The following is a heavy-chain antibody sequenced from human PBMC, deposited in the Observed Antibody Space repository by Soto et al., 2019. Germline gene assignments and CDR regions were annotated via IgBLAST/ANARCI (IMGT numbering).Heavy chain of an antibody. J-gene: IGHJ6*02. CDR1: GYSFTSYW. CDR3: ASGDRYYYYGMDV. D-gene: IGHD3-22*01. V-gene: IGHV5-51*01. Sequence: PGEPLKISCKGSGYSFTSYWIGWVRQMPGKGLEWMGIIYPGDSDTRYSPSFQGQVTISADKSISTAYLQWSSLKASDTAMYYCASGDRYYYYGMDVWGQGTTVTVSS. CDR2: IYPGDSDT.